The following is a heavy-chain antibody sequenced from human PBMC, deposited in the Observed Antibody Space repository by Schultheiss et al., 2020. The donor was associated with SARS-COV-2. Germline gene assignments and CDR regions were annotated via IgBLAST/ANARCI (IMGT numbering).Heavy chain of an antibody. Sequence: ASVKVSCKASGYTFTSYGISWVRQAPGQGLEWMGWINPNSGGTNYAQKFQGWVTMTRDTSISTAYMELSRLRSEDTAVYYCARRPFKSSIAALDYWGQGTLVTVSS. CDR1: GYTFTSYG. V-gene: IGHV1-2*04. CDR2: INPNSGGT. D-gene: IGHD6-6*01. J-gene: IGHJ4*02. CDR3: ARRPFKSSIAALDY.